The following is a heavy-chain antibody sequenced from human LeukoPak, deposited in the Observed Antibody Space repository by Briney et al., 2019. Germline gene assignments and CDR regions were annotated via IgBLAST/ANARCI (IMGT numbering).Heavy chain of an antibody. Sequence: GGSLRLSCAASGFTFSSYGMHWVRQAPGKGLEWVAVIWYDGSNKYYADSVKGRFIISRDNSKNTLYLQMNSLRAEDTAVYYCARDRAKYSDTSFDYWGQGTLVTVSS. V-gene: IGHV3-33*01. CDR1: GFTFSSYG. CDR3: ARDRAKYSDTSFDY. D-gene: IGHD5-18*01. J-gene: IGHJ4*02. CDR2: IWYDGSNK.